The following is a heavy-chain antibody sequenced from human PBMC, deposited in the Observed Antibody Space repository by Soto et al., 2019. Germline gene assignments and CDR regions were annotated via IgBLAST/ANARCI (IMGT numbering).Heavy chain of an antibody. Sequence: QVQLVQSGAEVKKPGSSVKVSCKASGGTFSNYAITWVRQAPGQGLEWLGRIIPIFGSANYAQKFQGRVTITADESTTTDYMELSSLGSDDTAVYYWAKDGGKDGYFGNWFDPWGQGTLVTVSS. J-gene: IGHJ5*02. D-gene: IGHD5-12*01. CDR2: IIPIFGSA. CDR1: GGTFSNYA. V-gene: IGHV1-69*15. CDR3: AKDGGKDGYFGNWFDP.